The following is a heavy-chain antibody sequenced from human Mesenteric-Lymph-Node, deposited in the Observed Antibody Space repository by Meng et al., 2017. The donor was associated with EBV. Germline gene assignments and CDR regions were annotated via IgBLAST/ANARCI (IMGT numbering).Heavy chain of an antibody. J-gene: IGHJ4*02. CDR1: GDSITSGGYS. CDR2: IYHTAYT. D-gene: IGHD5-12*01. V-gene: IGHV4-30-2*01. Sequence: QLQLQESGSGLVKPSQTLSLTCAVFGDSITSGGYSWSWIRQPLGKGLEWIGHIYHTAYTYSTPSLKNRVTISMDRSKNQFSLKVTSVTAADTAVYYCARAPFSGYIGHDYGEFDYWGQGTLVTVSS. CDR3: ARAPFSGYIGHDYGEFDY.